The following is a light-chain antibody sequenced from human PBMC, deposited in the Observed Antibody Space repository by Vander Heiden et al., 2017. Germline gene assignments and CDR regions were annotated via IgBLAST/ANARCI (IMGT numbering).Light chain of an antibody. Sequence: EIVMTQSPATLSVSPGERATLSCRASQSVNSDLAWYQQKPGQPTRLLIFGASAGASGIPARFSGSWSGTEFTLTITRLQYEDAAVYYWHQYNKWPRTFGGGTKVEIK. CDR1: QSVNSD. J-gene: IGKJ4*01. CDR3: HQYNKWPRT. V-gene: IGKV3-15*01. CDR2: GAS.